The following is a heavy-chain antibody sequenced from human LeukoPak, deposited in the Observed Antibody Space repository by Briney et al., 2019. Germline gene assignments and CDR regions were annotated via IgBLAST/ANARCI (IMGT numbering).Heavy chain of an antibody. CDR1: GYSFTSYW. CDR2: IYPGDSDT. D-gene: IGHD2-2*01. Sequence: GESLKISCKGSGYSFTSYWIGWARQMPGKGLEWMGIIYPGDSDTRYSPSFQGQVTISADKSISTAYLQWSSLKASDTAMYYCARLFLDIVVVPAAIRWFDPWGQGTLVTVSS. CDR3: ARLFLDIVVVPAAIRWFDP. V-gene: IGHV5-51*01. J-gene: IGHJ5*02.